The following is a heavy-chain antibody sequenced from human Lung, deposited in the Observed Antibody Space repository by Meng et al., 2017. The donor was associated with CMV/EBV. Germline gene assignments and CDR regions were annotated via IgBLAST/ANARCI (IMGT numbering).Heavy chain of an antibody. J-gene: IGHJ4*02. CDR1: GFTFSSYT. CDR2: ISSRSSHI. Sequence: GESXKISCAASGFTFSSYTMDWVRQAPGKGLEWVSSISSRSSHIYYTDSVKGRFTISRDNAENSLYLQMNSLRAEDTAVYYCASDWGPFDFWGQGTLVTVSS. D-gene: IGHD3-16*01. V-gene: IGHV3-21*01. CDR3: ASDWGPFDF.